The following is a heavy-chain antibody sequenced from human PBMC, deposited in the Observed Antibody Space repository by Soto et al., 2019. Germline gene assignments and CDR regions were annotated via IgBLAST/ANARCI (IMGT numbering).Heavy chain of an antibody. CDR1: GDTLTSYY. V-gene: IGHV1-8*01. J-gene: IGHJ3*02. CDR3: ARGQEYLGAFDI. Sequence: GASVEVCCTDSGDTLTSYYMKWVRQATGQGFEYLGWMNPNSGNTGYAQKFQGRVTMTRNTSINTAYMELSSLRSEDTAVYYCARGQEYLGAFDIWGQGTMVTVSS. CDR2: MNPNSGNT.